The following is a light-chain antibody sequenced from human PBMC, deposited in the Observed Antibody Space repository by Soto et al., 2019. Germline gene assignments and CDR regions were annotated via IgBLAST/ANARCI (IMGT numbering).Light chain of an antibody. V-gene: IGKV3-20*01. CDR3: QKYGSSPLT. J-gene: IGKJ5*01. Sequence: EIVLTQSAATLSLSPGERATLQCRASQSVANYLAWYQQKPGQAPRLLIYAASNRATGIPDRFSGSGSGTDFTLTISRLEPEDFAVYYCQKYGSSPLTCGKGQRRAIK. CDR1: QSVANY. CDR2: AAS.